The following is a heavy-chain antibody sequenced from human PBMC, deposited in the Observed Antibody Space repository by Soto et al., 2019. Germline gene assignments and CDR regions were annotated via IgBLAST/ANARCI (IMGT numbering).Heavy chain of an antibody. CDR1: GFTFSSYA. Sequence: PGGSLRLSCAASGFTFSSYAMSWVRQAPGKGLEWVSAISGSGGSTYYADSVKGRFTISRDNSKNTLYLQMNSLRAEDTAVYYCVTPYGTYYYYGMDVWGQGTTVTVSS. J-gene: IGHJ6*02. D-gene: IGHD3-10*01. CDR3: VTPYGTYYYYGMDV. V-gene: IGHV3-23*01. CDR2: ISGSGGST.